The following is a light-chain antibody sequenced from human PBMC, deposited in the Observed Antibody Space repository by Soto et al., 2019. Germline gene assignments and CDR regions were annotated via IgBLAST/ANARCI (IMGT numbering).Light chain of an antibody. CDR3: SSYADSKKNV. J-gene: IGLJ1*01. CDR2: DVN. V-gene: IGLV2-8*01. Sequence: QSVLTQPPSASGSPGQSVTISCTGTSSDDGGYDFVSWYQQHPGKAPKLMIYDVNKRPSGVLDRFSGSKSGNPASLTVSGLQAEDEGVYYCSSYADSKKNVFGIGTKVTAL. CDR1: SSDDGGYDF.